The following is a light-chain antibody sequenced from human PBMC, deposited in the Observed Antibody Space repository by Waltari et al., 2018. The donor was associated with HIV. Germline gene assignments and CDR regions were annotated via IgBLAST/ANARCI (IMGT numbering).Light chain of an antibody. CDR1: NLGRKN. J-gene: IGLJ2*01. Sequence: SYELTQPLSVSVALGQTATITCGGNNLGRKNVCWYQQKPGQAPLLIIYRDNTRPSGIPERFSGSNSGNTATLTIRRAQAGDEADYYCQVRVSNTVVFGGGTNLTVL. CDR3: QVRVSNTVV. CDR2: RDN. V-gene: IGLV3-9*01.